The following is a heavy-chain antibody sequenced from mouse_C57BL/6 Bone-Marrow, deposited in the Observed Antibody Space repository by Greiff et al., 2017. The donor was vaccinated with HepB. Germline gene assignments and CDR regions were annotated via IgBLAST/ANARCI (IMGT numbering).Heavy chain of an antibody. Sequence: QVQLKQPGAELVRPGTSVKLSCKASGYTFTSYWMHWVKQRPGQGLEWIGVIDPSDSYTNYNQKFKGKATLTVDTSSSTAYMQLSRLTSEDSAVYYCVITTVVEENYFDYWGQGTTLTVSS. CDR3: VITTVVEENYFDY. D-gene: IGHD1-1*01. CDR1: GYTFTSYW. CDR2: IDPSDSYT. J-gene: IGHJ2*01. V-gene: IGHV1-59*01.